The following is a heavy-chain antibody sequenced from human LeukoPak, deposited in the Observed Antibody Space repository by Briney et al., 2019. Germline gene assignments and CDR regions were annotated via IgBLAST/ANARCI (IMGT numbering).Heavy chain of an antibody. CDR2: IYYSGST. J-gene: IGHJ4*02. Sequence: PSETLSLTCTVSGGSISSYYWSWIRQPPGKGLEWIGYIYYSGSTNYNPSLKSRVTISVDTSKNQFSLKLSSVTAADTAVYYCARGGSDYDFWSGAFDYWGQGTLVTVSS. V-gene: IGHV4-59*01. CDR3: ARGGSDYDFWSGAFDY. CDR1: GGSISSYY. D-gene: IGHD3-3*01.